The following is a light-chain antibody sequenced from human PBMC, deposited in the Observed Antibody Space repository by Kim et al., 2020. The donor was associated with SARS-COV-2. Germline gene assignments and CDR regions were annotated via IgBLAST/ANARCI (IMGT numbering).Light chain of an antibody. J-gene: IGKJ3*01. V-gene: IGKV2-30*02. CDR1: QSLVHSDGNTY. CDR3: MQATLWLT. Sequence: DVVLTQSPLSLPVTVGQPASISCRSSQSLVHSDGNTYLNWFHQRPGQSPRRLIYKVSNRDSGVPDRFSGSGSGTDFTLKISRVEAEGVGIYYCMQATLWLTFGPGTKVDIK. CDR2: KVS.